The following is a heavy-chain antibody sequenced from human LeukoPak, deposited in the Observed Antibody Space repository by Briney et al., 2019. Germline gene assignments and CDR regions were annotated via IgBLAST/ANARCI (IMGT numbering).Heavy chain of an antibody. CDR3: ARGQVPAARGYNWFDP. CDR1: GWSFNDYY. V-gene: IGHV4-34*01. CDR2: INARGDT. J-gene: IGHJ5*02. Sequence: SETLSLTCAVYGWSFNDYYWNWIRHPPGKGLEWIGEINARGDTNYNPSLKSRVTISVDTSNKQFSLRLTSMIAADTALYYCARGQVPAARGYNWFDPWGQGTLVTVSS. D-gene: IGHD2-2*01.